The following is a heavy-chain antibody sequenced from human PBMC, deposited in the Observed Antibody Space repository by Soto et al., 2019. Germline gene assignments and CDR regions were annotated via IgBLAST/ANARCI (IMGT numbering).Heavy chain of an antibody. CDR2: VYHTGST. V-gene: IGHV4-59*08. J-gene: IGHJ4*02. Sequence: SETLSLTCTVSGASISNYYWSWIRQPPGKGLEWIGYVYHTGSTNYNPSLKSRVTISADTSKNQFSLKLSSVTAADTAIYYCARLYCSGTSCYLGYWGRGTLVTVSS. CDR3: ARLYCSGTSCYLGY. D-gene: IGHD2-2*01. CDR1: GASISNYY.